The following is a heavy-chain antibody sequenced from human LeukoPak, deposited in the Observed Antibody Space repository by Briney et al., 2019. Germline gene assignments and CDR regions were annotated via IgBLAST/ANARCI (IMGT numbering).Heavy chain of an antibody. V-gene: IGHV3-48*04. D-gene: IGHD3-10*01. CDR2: ISSSSSTI. J-gene: IGHJ4*02. Sequence: PGGSLRLSCAASGFTFSSYSMNWVRQAPGKGLEWVSYISSSSSTIYYADSVRGRFTISRDNAKNSLYLQMNSLRAEDTAVYYCARDWAPHYYGSGSYYLDYWGQGTLVTVSS. CDR1: GFTFSSYS. CDR3: ARDWAPHYYGSGSYYLDY.